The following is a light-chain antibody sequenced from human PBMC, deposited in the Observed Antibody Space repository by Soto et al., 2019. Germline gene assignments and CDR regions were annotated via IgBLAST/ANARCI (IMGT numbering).Light chain of an antibody. Sequence: SALTQPASVSGSPGQSITISCTGTSSDIGDYNYVSWYQQHPGKAPKLMIFEVSKRPSGVSDRFSGSKSGNTASLTISGLQPEDDADYYCSSYSTSGTLYVFGTGTKV. CDR3: SSYSTSGTLYV. V-gene: IGLV2-14*01. CDR2: EVS. J-gene: IGLJ1*01. CDR1: SSDIGDYNY.